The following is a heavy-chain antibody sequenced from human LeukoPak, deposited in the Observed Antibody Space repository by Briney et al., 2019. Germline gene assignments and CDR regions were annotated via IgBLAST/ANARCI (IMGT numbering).Heavy chain of an antibody. J-gene: IGHJ4*02. V-gene: IGHV4-31*03. CDR3: ASGTYYYDSSGYYRYFDY. CDR2: IYYSGST. D-gene: IGHD3-22*01. Sequence: SETLSLTCTVSGGSISSSGYYWGWIRQPPGKGLEWIGYIYYSGSTYYNPSLKSRVTISVDTSKNQFSLKLSSVTGADTAVYYCASGTYYYDSSGYYRYFDYWGQGTLVTVSS. CDR1: GGSISSSGYY.